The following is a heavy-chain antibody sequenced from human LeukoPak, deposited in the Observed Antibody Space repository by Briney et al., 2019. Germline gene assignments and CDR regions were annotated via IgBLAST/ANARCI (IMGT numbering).Heavy chain of an antibody. CDR2: IYTSGST. V-gene: IGHV4-61*02. CDR1: GGSISSGSYY. D-gene: IGHD2-2*02. J-gene: IGHJ4*02. Sequence: PSETLSLTCTVSGGSISSGSYYWSWIRQPAGKGLEWIGRIYTSGSTNYNPSLKSRVTISVDTSKNQFSLKLSSVTAADTAVYYCAASRRVLYQFDYWGQGTLVTVSS. CDR3: AASRRVLYQFDY.